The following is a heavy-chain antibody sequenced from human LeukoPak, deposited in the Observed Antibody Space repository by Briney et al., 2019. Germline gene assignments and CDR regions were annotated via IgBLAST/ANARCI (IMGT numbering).Heavy chain of an antibody. J-gene: IGHJ3*02. Sequence: GGSLRLSCAASGFTVSSNYMSWVRQAPGKGLGWVSVIYSGGSTYYADSVKGRFTISRDNAKNSLYLQMNSMRAEDTALYYCAKDYSSSWSGAFDIWGQGTMVTDSS. CDR1: GFTVSSNY. V-gene: IGHV3-53*05. D-gene: IGHD6-13*01. CDR2: IYSGGST. CDR3: AKDYSSSWSGAFDI.